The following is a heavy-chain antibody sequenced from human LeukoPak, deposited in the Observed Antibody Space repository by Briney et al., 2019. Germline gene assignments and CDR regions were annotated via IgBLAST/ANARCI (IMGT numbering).Heavy chain of an antibody. D-gene: IGHD3-10*01. CDR1: GFTFSSYS. CDR3: ARDSARFGEFMDV. J-gene: IGHJ6*03. Sequence: GGSLRLSCAASGFTFSSYSMNWVRQAPGKGLEWVSSISSSSSYIYYADSVKGRFTISRDNAKNSLYLQMNSLRAEDTAVYYCARDSARFGEFMDVWGKGTTVTVSS. V-gene: IGHV3-21*01. CDR2: ISSSSSYI.